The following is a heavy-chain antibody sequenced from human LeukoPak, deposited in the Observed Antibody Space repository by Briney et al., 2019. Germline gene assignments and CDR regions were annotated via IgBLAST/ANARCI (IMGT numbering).Heavy chain of an antibody. J-gene: IGHJ4*02. D-gene: IGHD3-22*01. V-gene: IGHV4-31*03. CDR2: IYYSGST. CDR1: GGSISSGGYY. CDR3: ARQVDLYYDSSGSLVGYYFDY. Sequence: SQTLSLTCTVSGGSISSGGYYWSWIRQHPGKGLEWIGYIYYSGSTYYNPSLKSRVTISVDTSKNQFSLKLSSVTAADTAVYYYARQVDLYYDSSGSLVGYYFDYWGQGTLVTVSS.